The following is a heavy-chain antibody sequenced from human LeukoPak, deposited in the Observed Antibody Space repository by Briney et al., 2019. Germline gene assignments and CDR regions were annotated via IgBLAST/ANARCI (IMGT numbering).Heavy chain of an antibody. CDR3: ARGHMGYCSSTSCSYKYYYYYGMDV. Sequence: ASVKVSCKASKYTFTGYYIHWVRQAPGQGLEYMGWINPNSGGTNYAQKFLGRVTMTRDTSISTAYMELSRLRSDDTAVYYCARGHMGYCSSTSCSYKYYYYYGMDVWGQGTTVTVSS. D-gene: IGHD2-2*01. V-gene: IGHV1-2*02. CDR1: KYTFTGYY. J-gene: IGHJ6*02. CDR2: INPNSGGT.